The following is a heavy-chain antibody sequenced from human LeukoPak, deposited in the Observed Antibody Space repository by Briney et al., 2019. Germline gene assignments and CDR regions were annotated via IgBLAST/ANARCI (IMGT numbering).Heavy chain of an antibody. CDR3: GRFWDSRDWYFDL. J-gene: IGHJ2*01. V-gene: IGHV4-59*01. CDR2: IYYSGRT. D-gene: IGHD1-26*01. Sequence: PSETLSLTCTVSGGSISSYYWSWIRQPPGKGLEWIGYIYYSGRTNYNPSLKSRVTISVDTSKKQFSLKLSSVTAADTAVYYCGRFWDSRDWYFDLWGRGALVTVSS. CDR1: GGSISSYY.